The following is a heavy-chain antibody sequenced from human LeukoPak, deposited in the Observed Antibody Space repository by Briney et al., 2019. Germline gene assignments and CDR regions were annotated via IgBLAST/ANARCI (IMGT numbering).Heavy chain of an antibody. D-gene: IGHD3-10*01. CDR2: IYYTGST. J-gene: IGHJ4*02. Sequence: PSETLSLTCTVSGGSISGYYWSWIRQPPGKGLEWIGYIYYTGSTNYNPSLKSRVTTSVDTSKKQFSLRVSSVTAADTAVYYCARTEYYFDHWGQGSLVTVSS. V-gene: IGHV4-59*01. CDR3: ARTEYYFDH. CDR1: GGSISGYY.